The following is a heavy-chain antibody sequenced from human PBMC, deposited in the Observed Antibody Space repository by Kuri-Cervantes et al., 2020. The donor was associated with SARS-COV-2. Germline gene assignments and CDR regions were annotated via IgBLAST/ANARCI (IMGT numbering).Heavy chain of an antibody. V-gene: IGHV3-21*01. CDR3: ARAGKGGYSYYYYMDV. J-gene: IGHJ6*03. Sequence: GESLKISCAASGFTFSNYAMSWVRQAPGKGLEWVSSISSSSSYIYYADSVKGRFTISRDNAKNSLYLQMNSPRAEDTAVYYCARAGKGGYSYYYYMDVWGKGTTVTVSS. D-gene: IGHD3-10*01. CDR2: ISSSSSYI. CDR1: GFTFSNYA.